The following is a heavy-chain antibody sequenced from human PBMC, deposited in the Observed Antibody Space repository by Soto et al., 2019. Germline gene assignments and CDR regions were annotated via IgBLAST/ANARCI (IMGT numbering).Heavy chain of an antibody. J-gene: IGHJ5*02. V-gene: IGHV4-39*01. CDR1: GGSISSSSYY. CDR3: ARHGADYYGSGSYFDP. CDR2: IYYSGST. D-gene: IGHD3-10*01. Sequence: PSETLSLTCTVSGGSISSSSYYWGWIRQPPGKGLEWIGSIYYSGSTYYNPSLKSRVTISVDTSKNQFSLKLSSVTAADTAVYYCARHGADYYGSGSYFDPWGQGTLVTVSS.